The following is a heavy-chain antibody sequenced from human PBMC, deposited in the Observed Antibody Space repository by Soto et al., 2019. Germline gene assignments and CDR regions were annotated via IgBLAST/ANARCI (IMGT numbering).Heavy chain of an antibody. CDR1: GFTLSSHE. CDR3: ARGGVY. Sequence: PGGSLRLSCEATGFTLSSHEMNWIRQTPGKRLEWIAKISGSGSTINYADSVKGRFTISRDNVQRTLHLQMDSRRVEDTGVYYCARGGVYWGRGTLVTVSS. D-gene: IGHD2-8*01. CDR2: ISGSGSTI. J-gene: IGHJ1*01. V-gene: IGHV3-48*03.